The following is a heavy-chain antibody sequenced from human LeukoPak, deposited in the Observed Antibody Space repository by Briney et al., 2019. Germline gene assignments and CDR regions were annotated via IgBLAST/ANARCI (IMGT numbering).Heavy chain of an antibody. V-gene: IGHV3-48*03. J-gene: IGHJ4*02. D-gene: IGHD6-13*01. Sequence: GGSLRLSCTASGFTLSNYWMTWVRQAPGKGLEWVSYISSSGSTIYYADSVKGRFTISRDNAKNSLYLQMNSLRVEDTAVYYCARRPSSGSWPGWGQGTLVTVSS. CDR1: GFTLSNYW. CDR2: ISSSGSTI. CDR3: ARRPSSGSWPG.